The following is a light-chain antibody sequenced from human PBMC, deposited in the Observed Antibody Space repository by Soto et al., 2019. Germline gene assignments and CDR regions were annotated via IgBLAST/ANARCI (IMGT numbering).Light chain of an antibody. J-gene: IGLJ2*01. Sequence: QSALTQPRSVSGSPGQSVTISCTGTSSDVGRYNYVSWYQQHPGKAPKLMLYDVNQRPSGVPDRFSGSKSGNTASLTISGLQAEDEADYYCCSYAGSYSVLFGGGTKLTVL. CDR1: SSDVGRYNY. V-gene: IGLV2-11*01. CDR2: DVN. CDR3: CSYAGSYSVL.